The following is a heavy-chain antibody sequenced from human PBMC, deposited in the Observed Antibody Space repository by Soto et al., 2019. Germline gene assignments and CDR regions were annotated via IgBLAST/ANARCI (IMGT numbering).Heavy chain of an antibody. Sequence: GGSLRLSCAGSGFKFDDYVLHWVRQVPGKGPEWLSGISWNSAYIGYAESVKGRFTISRDKAKNSLYLQMNSLRPEDTGLYYCVKDMSYGSSSRFHHWGQGAQVTVSS. CDR1: GFKFDDYV. CDR2: ISWNSAYI. V-gene: IGHV3-9*01. J-gene: IGHJ4*02. CDR3: VKDMSYGSSSRFHH. D-gene: IGHD6-6*01.